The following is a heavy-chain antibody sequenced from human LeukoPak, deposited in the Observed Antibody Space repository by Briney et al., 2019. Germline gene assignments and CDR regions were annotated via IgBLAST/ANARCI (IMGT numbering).Heavy chain of an antibody. J-gene: IGHJ5*02. D-gene: IGHD2-2*02. CDR1: GRSFSGYY. CDR2: INHSGST. Sequence: SETLSLTCAVYGRSFSGYYWSWIRQPPGKGLEWIGEINHSGSTNYNPSPKSRVTISVDTSKNQFSLKLSSVTAADTAVYYCARSWRRCTSCYIWFDPWGQGTLVTVSS. CDR3: ARSWRRCTSCYIWFDP. V-gene: IGHV4-34*01.